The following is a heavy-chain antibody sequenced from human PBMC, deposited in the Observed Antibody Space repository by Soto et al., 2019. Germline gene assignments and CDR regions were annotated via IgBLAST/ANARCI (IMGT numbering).Heavy chain of an antibody. CDR1: GFTFSSYG. CDR2: ISYDGSNK. CDR3: AKDFTVTTKYYGMDV. D-gene: IGHD4-4*01. Sequence: GGSLRLSCAASGFTFSSYGMHWVRQAPGKGLEWVAVISYDGSNKHHADSVKGRFTISRDNSKNTLYLQMNSLRAEDTAVYYCAKDFTVTTKYYGMDVWGQGTTVTVSS. V-gene: IGHV3-30*18. J-gene: IGHJ6*02.